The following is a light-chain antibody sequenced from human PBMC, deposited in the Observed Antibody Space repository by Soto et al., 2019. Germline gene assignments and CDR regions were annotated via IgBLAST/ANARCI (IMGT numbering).Light chain of an antibody. CDR1: QIIGSW. CDR3: QQYNYFQYT. CDR2: KAT. Sequence: DIQMTQSPSTLYASVGDGVTITCRASQIIGSWLAWYQQKPGKAPKLLIYKATNLQSGVPSRFSGSGSGTDFSLTISILQPEDSATYFCQQYNYFQYTFGPGTKLEI. J-gene: IGKJ2*01. V-gene: IGKV1-5*03.